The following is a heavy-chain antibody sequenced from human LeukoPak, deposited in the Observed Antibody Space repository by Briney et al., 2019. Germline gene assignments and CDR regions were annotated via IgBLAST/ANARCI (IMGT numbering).Heavy chain of an antibody. D-gene: IGHD6-13*01. CDR1: GGSISSYY. J-gene: IGHJ4*02. CDR3: ARGTVQQHLPIDY. CDR2: INYSGST. Sequence: SETLSLTCTVSGGSISSYYLSWIRLPRGKGLEWIGYINYSGSTNNNPSLKSRVTISVDTSKNQFSLKLSSVTAADTAVYYCARGTVQQHLPIDYWGEGTPVTVSS. V-gene: IGHV4-59*01.